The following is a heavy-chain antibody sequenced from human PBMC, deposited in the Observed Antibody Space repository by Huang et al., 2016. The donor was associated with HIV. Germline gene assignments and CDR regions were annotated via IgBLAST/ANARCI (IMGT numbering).Heavy chain of an antibody. CDR2: SSYDGRSQ. D-gene: IGHD2-15*01. J-gene: IGHJ4*02. CDR3: AKESRWFSDFDH. V-gene: IGHV3-30*18. Sequence: QVHLVESGGGVVQPGGSLRLSCAASGFKLSGFGMHWVRQAPGKWLEWVAVSSYDGRSQCYTDSVKGRFTSSRDNSDNTLSLQMKGLRPDDTAVYYCAKESRWFSDFDHWGQGVLVSVSS. CDR1: GFKLSGFG.